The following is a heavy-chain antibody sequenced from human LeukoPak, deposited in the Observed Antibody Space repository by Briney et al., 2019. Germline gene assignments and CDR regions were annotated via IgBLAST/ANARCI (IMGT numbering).Heavy chain of an antibody. V-gene: IGHV1-2*04. Sequence: ASVTVSCKASGYTFTGYYMHWVRQAPGQGLEWMGWINPNSGGTNYAQKFQGWVTMTRDTSISTAYMELSRLRSDDTAVYYFARDYDSSGYSPSGYFQHWGQGTLVTVSS. D-gene: IGHD3-22*01. CDR1: GYTFTGYY. CDR3: ARDYDSSGYSPSGYFQH. J-gene: IGHJ1*01. CDR2: INPNSGGT.